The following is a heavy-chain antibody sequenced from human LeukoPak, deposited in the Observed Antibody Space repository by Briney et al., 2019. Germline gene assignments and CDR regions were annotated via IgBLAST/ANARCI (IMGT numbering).Heavy chain of an antibody. D-gene: IGHD1-20*01. V-gene: IGHV1-69*04. J-gene: IGHJ6*02. CDR1: GGIFNNNA. CDR2: IIPIPNIA. CDR3: ARAKSYSWNDGRYYGMDI. Sequence: SVKVSCKASGGIFNNNAITWVRQAPGQGLEWMGRIIPIPNIADYAQKFQGRVTITAGKSTSTACTELSSLRSEDTAVYYCARAKSYSWNDGRYYGMDIWGQGTMVTVSS.